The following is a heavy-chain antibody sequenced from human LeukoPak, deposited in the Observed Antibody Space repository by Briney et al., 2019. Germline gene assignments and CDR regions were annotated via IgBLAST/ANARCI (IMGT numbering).Heavy chain of an antibody. J-gene: IGHJ3*02. Sequence: TGGSLRLSCAASGFTFSSYWMSWVRQAPGKGLEWVAVISYDGSNKYYADSVKGRFTISRDNSKNTLYLQMNSLRAEDTAVYYCAKPHSTIVVAYDAFDIWGQGTMVTVSS. CDR2: ISYDGSNK. CDR3: AKPHSTIVVAYDAFDI. V-gene: IGHV3-30*18. CDR1: GFTFSSYW. D-gene: IGHD3-22*01.